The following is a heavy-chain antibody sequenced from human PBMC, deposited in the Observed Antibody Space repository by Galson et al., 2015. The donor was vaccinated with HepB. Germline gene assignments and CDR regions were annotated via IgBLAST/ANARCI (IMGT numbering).Heavy chain of an antibody. D-gene: IGHD6-19*01. V-gene: IGHV1-2*06. Sequence: SVKVSCKASGYTFTGYYMHWVRQAPGQGLEWMGRINPNSGGTNYAQKFQGRVTMTRDTSISTAYMELSRLRSDDTAVYYCARGAVANNWFDPWGQGTLVTVSS. CDR1: GYTFTGYY. CDR3: ARGAVANNWFDP. J-gene: IGHJ5*02. CDR2: INPNSGGT.